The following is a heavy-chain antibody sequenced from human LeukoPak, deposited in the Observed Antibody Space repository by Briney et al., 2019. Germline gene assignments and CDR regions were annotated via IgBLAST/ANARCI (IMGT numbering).Heavy chain of an antibody. CDR3: EGTTATTLYYYYYMDD. CDR1: VGFISSYY. D-gene: IGHD1-1*01. Sequence: PAETQALTCTVSVGFISSYYWRWLRQPPAKGLEGIGYIYYSGSTNYNPSLTSRVTISVDTSNNQFSLKLSSGTATDTAVYYCEGTTATTLYYYYYMDDWGQGTPVTVSS. J-gene: IGHJ6*03. CDR2: IYYSGST. V-gene: IGHV4-59*01.